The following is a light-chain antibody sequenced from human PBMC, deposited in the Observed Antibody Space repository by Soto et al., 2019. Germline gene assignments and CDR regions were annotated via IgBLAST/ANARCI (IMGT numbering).Light chain of an antibody. Sequence: QSVLTQPPSASGTPGQRVTISCSGSSSNIGSNTVNWYQQIPGTAPKLLIYSNNQRPSGVPDRFSGSKSGTSASLAISGLQSEDEADYYCAAWDDSLNGYVFGTGTKRTVL. CDR3: AAWDDSLNGYV. CDR1: SSNIGSNT. J-gene: IGLJ1*01. V-gene: IGLV1-44*01. CDR2: SNN.